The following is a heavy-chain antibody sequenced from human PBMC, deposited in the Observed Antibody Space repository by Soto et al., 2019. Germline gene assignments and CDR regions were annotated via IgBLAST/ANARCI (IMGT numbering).Heavy chain of an antibody. J-gene: IGHJ3*02. CDR3: ARRVRGVIGDAFDI. V-gene: IGHV4-4*02. D-gene: IGHD3-10*01. CDR2: IYHSGST. CDR1: GGSISSSNW. Sequence: VQLQESGPGLVKPSGTLSLTCAVSGGSISSSNWWSWVRQPPGKGLEWIGEIYHSGSTNYNPSLKCRVTISLDKSKNQFSLKLSSVTDADTAVDYCARRVRGVIGDAFDIWGQGTMVTVSS.